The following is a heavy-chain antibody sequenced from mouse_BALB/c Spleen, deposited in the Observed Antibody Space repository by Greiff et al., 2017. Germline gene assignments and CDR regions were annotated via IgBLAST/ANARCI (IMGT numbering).Heavy chain of an antibody. Sequence: QVQLKESGPELVKPGASVRISCKASGYTFTSYYIHWVKQRPGQGLEWIGWIYPGNVNTKYNEKFKGKATLTADKSSSTAYMQLSSLTSEDSAVYFCARSYGNYVWFAYWGQGTLVTVSA. V-gene: IGHV1S56*01. J-gene: IGHJ3*01. CDR3: ARSYGNYVWFAY. D-gene: IGHD2-10*02. CDR1: GYTFTSYY. CDR2: IYPGNVNT.